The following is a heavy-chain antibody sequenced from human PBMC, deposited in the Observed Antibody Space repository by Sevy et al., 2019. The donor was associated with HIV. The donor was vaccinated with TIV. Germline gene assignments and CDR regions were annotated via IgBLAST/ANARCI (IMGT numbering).Heavy chain of an antibody. J-gene: IGHJ5*02. D-gene: IGHD3-10*01. CDR1: GFTFSSYA. V-gene: IGHV3-23*01. Sequence: GGSLRLSCAASGFTFSSYAMSWVRQAPGKGLEWVSAMSGSGGSTYYADSVKGRFTISRDNSKNTLYLQMNSLRAEDTAVYYCAKKEAPLVAEYNWFDPWGQGTLVTVSS. CDR3: AKKEAPLVAEYNWFDP. CDR2: MSGSGGST.